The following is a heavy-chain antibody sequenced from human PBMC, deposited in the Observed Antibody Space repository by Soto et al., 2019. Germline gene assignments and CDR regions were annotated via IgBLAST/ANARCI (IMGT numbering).Heavy chain of an antibody. CDR3: ARAGGIAVAGTNYYGMDV. CDR1: GYTFTGYY. D-gene: IGHD6-19*01. Sequence: GASVKVSCKASGYTFTGYYMHSVRQAPGQGPEWMGWINPNSGGTNYAQKLQGWFTMTRHTSISTAYMELSRLSSDGTAVYYCARAGGIAVAGTNYYGMDVWG. CDR2: INPNSGGT. J-gene: IGHJ6*02. V-gene: IGHV1-2*04.